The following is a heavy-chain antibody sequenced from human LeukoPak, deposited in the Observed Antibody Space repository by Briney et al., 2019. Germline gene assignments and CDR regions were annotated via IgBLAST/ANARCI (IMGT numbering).Heavy chain of an antibody. D-gene: IGHD3-22*01. CDR1: GFMFSFYG. Sequence: GGSLRLSCAASGFMFSFYGMHWVRQAPGKGLEWVSYISSSSSTIYYADSVKGRLTISRDNAKNSLYLQMNSLRAEDTAVYYCARDYYDSSGYKAFDIWGQGTMVTVSS. V-gene: IGHV3-48*04. J-gene: IGHJ3*02. CDR2: ISSSSSTI. CDR3: ARDYYDSSGYKAFDI.